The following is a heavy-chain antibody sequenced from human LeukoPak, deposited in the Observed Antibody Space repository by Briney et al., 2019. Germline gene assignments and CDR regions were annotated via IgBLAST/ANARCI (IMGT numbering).Heavy chain of an antibody. J-gene: IGHJ5*02. CDR1: GGTFSSYA. CDR3: ARGLLTGPPGVDP. V-gene: IGHV1-18*01. D-gene: IGHD3-9*01. CDR2: ISAYNGNT. Sequence: GASVKVSCKASGGTFSSYAISWVRQAPGQGLEWMGWISAYNGNTNYAQKLQGRVTMTTDTSTSTAYMELRSLRSDDTAVYYCARGLLTGPPGVDPWGQGTLVTVSS.